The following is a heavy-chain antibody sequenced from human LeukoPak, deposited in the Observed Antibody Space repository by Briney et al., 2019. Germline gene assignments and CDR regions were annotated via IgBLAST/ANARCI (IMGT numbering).Heavy chain of an antibody. V-gene: IGHV3-7*01. CDR3: ARKGGYSSGYYY. Sequence: PGGSLRLSCAASGFTFSDYWMTWVRQAPGKGLEWVANIKQDGSEKDYVDSVKGRFTISRDNAKNSLYLQMDSLRVEDTAVHYCARKGGYSSGYYYWGQGTLVTVSS. CDR2: IKQDGSEK. J-gene: IGHJ4*02. CDR1: GFTFSDYW. D-gene: IGHD3-22*01.